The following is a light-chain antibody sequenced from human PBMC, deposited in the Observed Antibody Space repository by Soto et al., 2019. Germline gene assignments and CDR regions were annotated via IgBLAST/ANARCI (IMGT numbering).Light chain of an antibody. CDR3: QQRSSWPPIT. V-gene: IGKV3-11*01. J-gene: IGKJ4*01. CDR2: DAS. CDR1: QSVSIN. Sequence: EIVFTQSPSTLSLSPAERAALSCSASQSVSINLAWYQQKPGQAPRLLIYDASNRPTGIPARFTGSGSGTDFNLTISSLEPEDFAVYYCQQRSSWPPITFGGGTKVDIK.